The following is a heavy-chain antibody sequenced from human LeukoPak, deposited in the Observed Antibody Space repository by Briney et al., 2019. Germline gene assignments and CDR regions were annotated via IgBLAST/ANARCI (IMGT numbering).Heavy chain of an antibody. CDR2: ISGSGGST. V-gene: IGHV3-23*01. CDR1: GFTFSSYA. D-gene: IGHD3-22*01. Sequence: PGGSLRLSCAASGFTFSSYAMSWVRQAPGKRLEWVSAISGSGGSTYYADSVKGRFTISRDNSKNTLYLQMNSLRAEDTAVYYCAKESYYYDSSGYYNEYFQHWGQGTLVTVSS. CDR3: AKESYYYDSSGYYNEYFQH. J-gene: IGHJ1*01.